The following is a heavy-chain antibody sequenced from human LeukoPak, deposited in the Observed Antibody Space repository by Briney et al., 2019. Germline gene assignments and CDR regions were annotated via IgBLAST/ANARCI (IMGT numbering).Heavy chain of an antibody. V-gene: IGHV3-7*03. D-gene: IGHD3-16*01. CDR3: ARGGGLDV. CDR2: INHNANVS. J-gene: IGHJ6*02. CDR1: GFTLSSYW. Sequence: GGSLRLSCAASGFTLSSYWMNWAGQAGGKGLQSVASINHNANVSYYVDSVNPPFTISRDNPKNSLYLQMSNLRPEDTAVYFCARGGGLDVWGQGAPVTVSS.